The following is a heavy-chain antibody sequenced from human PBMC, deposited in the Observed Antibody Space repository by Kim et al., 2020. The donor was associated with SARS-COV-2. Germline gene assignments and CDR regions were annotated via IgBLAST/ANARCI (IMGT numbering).Heavy chain of an antibody. CDR1: GGTFSSYA. CDR2: IIPIFGTA. J-gene: IGHJ6*02. V-gene: IGHV1-69*13. CDR3: ASKVVGFGELSSTTLLYYYYGMDV. D-gene: IGHD3-10*01. Sequence: SVKVSCKASGGTFSSYAISWVRQAPGQGLEWMGGIIPIFGTANYAQKFQGRVTITADESTSTAYMELSSLRSEDTAVYYCASKVVGFGELSSTTLLYYYYGMDVWGQGTTVTVSS.